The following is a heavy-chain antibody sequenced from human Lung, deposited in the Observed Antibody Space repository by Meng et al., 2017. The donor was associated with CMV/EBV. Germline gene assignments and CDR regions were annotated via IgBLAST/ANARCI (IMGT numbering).Heavy chain of an antibody. CDR1: GFTFSGYS. Sequence: GESLKISCVASGFTFSGYSMNWVRQTPGKGLEWVSSITSRSSNTYYSDSVKGRFTISRDNPKNSLYLQMNSLRDEDTAVYYCARDLIRGVVGARPRGPGDLWGHGTXVTVAS. CDR3: ARDLIRGVVGARPRGPGDL. CDR2: ITSRSSNT. V-gene: IGHV3-21*01. D-gene: IGHD1-26*01. J-gene: IGHJ4*01.